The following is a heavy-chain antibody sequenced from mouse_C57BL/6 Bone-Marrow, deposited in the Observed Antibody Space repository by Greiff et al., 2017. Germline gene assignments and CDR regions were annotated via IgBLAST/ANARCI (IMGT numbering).Heavy chain of an antibody. CDR2: ISSGGSYT. D-gene: IGHD2-4*01. CDR1: GFTFSSYG. J-gene: IGHJ2*01. Sequence: DVHLVESGGDLVKPGGSLKLSCAASGFTFSSYGMSWVRQTPDKRLEWVATISSGGSYTYYPDSVKGRFTISRDNAKNTLYLQMSSLKSEDTAMYYCARHPRSTMITPYYFDYWGQGTTLTVSS. V-gene: IGHV5-6*01. CDR3: ARHPRSTMITPYYFDY.